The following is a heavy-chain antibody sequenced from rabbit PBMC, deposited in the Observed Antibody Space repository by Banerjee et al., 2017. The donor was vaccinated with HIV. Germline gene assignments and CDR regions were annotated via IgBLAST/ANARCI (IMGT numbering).Heavy chain of an antibody. CDR1: GFDFSNSYW. V-gene: IGHV1S40*01. D-gene: IGHD8-1*01. Sequence: QSLEESGGGLVQPEGSLTLTCKASGFDFSNSYWMCWVRQAPGKGLEWIACIWTSSGSTYYASWAKGRFTISKTSSTTVTLQMTSLTAADTATYFCARDTAATIYALNLWGPGTLVTVS. J-gene: IGHJ4*01. CDR3: ARDTAATIYALNL. CDR2: IWTSSGST.